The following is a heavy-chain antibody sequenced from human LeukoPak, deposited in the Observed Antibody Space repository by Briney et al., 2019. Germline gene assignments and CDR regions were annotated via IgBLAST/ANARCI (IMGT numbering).Heavy chain of an antibody. J-gene: IGHJ4*02. Sequence: GRSLRLSCAASGFTFSSYAMHWVRQAPGKGLERVAVISYDGSNKYYADSVKGRFTISRDNSKNTLYLQMNSLRAEDTAVYYCARDSTRIVVEGFDYWGQGTLVTVSS. V-gene: IGHV3-30-3*01. CDR3: ARDSTRIVVEGFDY. D-gene: IGHD3-22*01. CDR2: ISYDGSNK. CDR1: GFTFSSYA.